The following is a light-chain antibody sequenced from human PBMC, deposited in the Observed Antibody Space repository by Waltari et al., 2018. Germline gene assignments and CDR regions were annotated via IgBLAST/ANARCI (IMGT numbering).Light chain of an antibody. V-gene: IGLV3-21*04. J-gene: IGLJ2*01. Sequence: SYVVTQSPSVSVAPGETARITCGGDNIGSKSVHWSQQRPGQAPVLVISYDSDRPSGIPERFSDSNSGNTATLTISWVEAEDEADYYCLVWHSTIDHQGVFGGGTKLTVL. CDR2: YDS. CDR3: LVWHSTIDHQGV. CDR1: NIGSKS.